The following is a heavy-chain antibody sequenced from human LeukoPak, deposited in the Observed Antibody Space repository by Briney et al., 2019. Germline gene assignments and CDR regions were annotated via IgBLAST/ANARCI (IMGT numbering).Heavy chain of an antibody. D-gene: IGHD5-12*01. J-gene: IGHJ4*02. CDR3: ARDVASWGGYTFAY. Sequence: PGGSLRLSCAASGFTFSSYWMSWVRQAPGKGLEWVANIKQDGSDRYYVDSVKGRFTIYRDNGKNSLYLQMNSLRIDDTAVYFCARDVASWGGYTFAYWGQGTLVTVSS. CDR2: IKQDGSDR. CDR1: GFTFSSYW. V-gene: IGHV3-7*01.